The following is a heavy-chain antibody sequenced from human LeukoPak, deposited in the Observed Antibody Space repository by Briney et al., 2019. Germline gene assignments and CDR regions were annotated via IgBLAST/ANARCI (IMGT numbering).Heavy chain of an antibody. Sequence: PSQTLSLTCTVSGGSISSGSYYWRWIRQPAGKGLEWIGRIYTSGSTNYNPSLKSRVTISVDTSKNQFSLKLSSVTAADTAVYYCASRYYYDSSGYHPAGAFDIWGQGTMVTVSS. CDR3: ASRYYYDSSGYHPAGAFDI. CDR1: GGSISSGSYY. D-gene: IGHD3-22*01. V-gene: IGHV4-61*02. CDR2: IYTSGST. J-gene: IGHJ3*02.